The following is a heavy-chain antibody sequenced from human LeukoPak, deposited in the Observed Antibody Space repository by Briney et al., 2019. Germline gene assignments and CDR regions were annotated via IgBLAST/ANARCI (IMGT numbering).Heavy chain of an antibody. V-gene: IGHV4-34*01. CDR3: ASCTSYYFDY. Sequence: PSETLSLTCAVYGGSFSGYYWSWIRQPPGKGLEWIGEINHSGGTNYNPSLKSRVTISVDTSKNQFSLKLSSVTAADTAVYYCASCTSYYFDYWNPGTLVTVSS. CDR2: INHSGGT. D-gene: IGHD2-2*01. J-gene: IGHJ4*02. CDR1: GGSFSGYY.